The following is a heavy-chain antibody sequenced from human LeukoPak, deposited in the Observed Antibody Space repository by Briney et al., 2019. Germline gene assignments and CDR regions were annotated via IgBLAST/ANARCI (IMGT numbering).Heavy chain of an antibody. CDR2: INGDGRNI. CDR1: GFTFSSYW. V-gene: IGHV3-74*01. Sequence: GGSLRLSCVASGFTFSSYWMHWVRQDPRKGLVWVSRINGDGRNINYADSVRGRFTISRDNAKNTLYLQMNTLRVEDTAVYYCTRDLMDYDVSTGLHHYYMDVWGQGTTVTASS. D-gene: IGHD3-9*01. CDR3: TRDLMDYDVSTGLHHYYMDV. J-gene: IGHJ6*02.